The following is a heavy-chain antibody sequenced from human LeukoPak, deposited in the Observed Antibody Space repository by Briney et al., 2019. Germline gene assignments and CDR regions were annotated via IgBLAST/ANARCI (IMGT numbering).Heavy chain of an antibody. CDR1: GFTFSSYA. CDR2: ISGSGGST. V-gene: IGHV3-23*01. J-gene: IGHJ4*02. CDR3: AKDPPGLRLGTWHYFDY. D-gene: IGHD3-16*01. Sequence: GGSLRLSCAASGFTFSSYAMSWVRQAPGKGLEWVSAISGSGGSTYYADSVKGRFTISRDNSKNTLYLQMNSLRAEDTVVYYCAKDPPGLRLGTWHYFDYWGQGTLVTVSS.